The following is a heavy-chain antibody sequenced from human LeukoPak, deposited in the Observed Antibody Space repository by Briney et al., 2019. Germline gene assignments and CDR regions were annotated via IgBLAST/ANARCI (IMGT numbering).Heavy chain of an antibody. CDR3: ARVRSGGSLDY. CDR2: IYYSGST. V-gene: IGHV4-31*03. Sequence: SETLSLTCTVSGGPISSGGYYWSWIRQHPGKGLEWIGYIYYSGSTYYNPSLKSRVTISVDTSKNQFSLKLSSVTAADTAVYYCARVRSGGSLDYWGQGTLVTVSS. J-gene: IGHJ4*02. CDR1: GGPISSGGYY. D-gene: IGHD3-10*01.